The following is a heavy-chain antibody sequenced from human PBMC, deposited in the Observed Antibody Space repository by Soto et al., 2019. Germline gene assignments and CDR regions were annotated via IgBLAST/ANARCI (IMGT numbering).Heavy chain of an antibody. CDR3: ASPDITGTTGYYYYGMDV. CDR2: ISAYNGNT. CDR1: GYTFTSYG. D-gene: IGHD1-20*01. Sequence: QVQLVQSGAEVKKPGASVKVSCKASGYTFTSYGISWVRQAPGQGLEWMGWISAYNGNTNYAQKLQGRVTMTTDTSRSTAYMELRSLRSDDTAVYYCASPDITGTTGYYYYGMDVWGQGTTVTVSS. V-gene: IGHV1-18*01. J-gene: IGHJ6*02.